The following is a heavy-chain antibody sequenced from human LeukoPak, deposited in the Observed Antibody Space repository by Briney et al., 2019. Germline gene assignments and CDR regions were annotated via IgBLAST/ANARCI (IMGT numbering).Heavy chain of an antibody. Sequence: GGSLRLSCAASGFTVSSNFMSWVRQAPGKGLEWVANIKQDGSEKNYVDSVKGRFTISRDNAKNSLYLQMNSLRAEDTAVYYCTRDYRGTFDYWGQGTLVTVSS. D-gene: IGHD1-26*01. V-gene: IGHV3-7*03. CDR1: GFTVSSNF. J-gene: IGHJ4*02. CDR2: IKQDGSEK. CDR3: TRDYRGTFDY.